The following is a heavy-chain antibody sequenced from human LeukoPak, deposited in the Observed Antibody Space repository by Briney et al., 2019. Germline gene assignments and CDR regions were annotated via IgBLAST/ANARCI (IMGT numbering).Heavy chain of an antibody. Sequence: GGSLRLSCTASGFTFGDYAMSWFRQAPGKGLEWVGFIRSKAYGGTTEYAASVKGRFTISRDDSKSIAYLQMNSLKTEDTAVYYCTRDYEAILEPPFDPWGQGTLVTVSS. CDR1: GFTFGDYA. V-gene: IGHV3-49*03. CDR2: IRSKAYGGTT. D-gene: IGHD1-1*01. CDR3: TRDYEAILEPPFDP. J-gene: IGHJ5*02.